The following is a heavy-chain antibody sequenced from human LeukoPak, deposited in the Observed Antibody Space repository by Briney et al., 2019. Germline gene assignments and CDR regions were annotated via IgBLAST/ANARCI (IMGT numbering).Heavy chain of an antibody. D-gene: IGHD6-13*01. CDR3: AGVPAAAGWFDP. CDR1: GGSISSYY. CDR2: IYTSGST. Sequence: SETLSLTCTVSGGSISSYYWSWIRQPAGKGLEWIGRIYTSGSTNYNPSLKSRVTMSVDTSKNQFSLKLSSVTAADTAVYYCAGVPAAAGWFDPWGQGTLVTVFS. J-gene: IGHJ5*02. V-gene: IGHV4-4*07.